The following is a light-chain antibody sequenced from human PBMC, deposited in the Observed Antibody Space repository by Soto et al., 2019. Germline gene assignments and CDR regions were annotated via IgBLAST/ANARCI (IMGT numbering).Light chain of an antibody. V-gene: IGKV3-20*01. J-gene: IGKJ2*01. CDR1: QSVSSSS. CDR2: GAS. Sequence: EIVLTQSPGTLSLSPGERATLSCRASQSVSSSSLAWYQQKPGQAPSLLIYGASTRATGIPDRFSGSGSGTDFTLTISRLEPEDFAVYYCQHYGSSPRYTFGQGTKLRSN. CDR3: QHYGSSPRYT.